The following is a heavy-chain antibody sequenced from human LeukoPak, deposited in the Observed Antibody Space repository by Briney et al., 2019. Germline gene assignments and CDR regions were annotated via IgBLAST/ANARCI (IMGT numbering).Heavy chain of an antibody. CDR2: IYASEGT. V-gene: IGHV4-4*07. CDR1: GASINSDY. D-gene: IGHD3-10*01. CDR3: ARGWAPRGEKSSFAS. J-gene: IGHJ4*02. Sequence: SETLSLTCSVSGASINSDYWTWVRQVAGTGLEWIGRIYASEGTNYNPYLRSRIAMSVDTSKNQFSLDLYSVTAADTGVYYCARGWAPRGEKSSFASWGQGTLVTVSS.